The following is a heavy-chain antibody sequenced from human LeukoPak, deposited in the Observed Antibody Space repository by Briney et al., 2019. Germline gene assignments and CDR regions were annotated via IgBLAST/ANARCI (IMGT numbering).Heavy chain of an antibody. CDR1: GLTFSSYA. V-gene: IGHV3-23*01. Sequence: GGSLRLSCAASGLTFSSYAMSWVRQAPGKGLEWVSVISGTGFTTYYADSVKGRFTISRDNSKNTLYLQMNSLRADDTAVYYCARYGELQFDYWGQGTLVTVSS. J-gene: IGHJ4*02. D-gene: IGHD3-10*01. CDR3: ARYGELQFDY. CDR2: ISGTGFTT.